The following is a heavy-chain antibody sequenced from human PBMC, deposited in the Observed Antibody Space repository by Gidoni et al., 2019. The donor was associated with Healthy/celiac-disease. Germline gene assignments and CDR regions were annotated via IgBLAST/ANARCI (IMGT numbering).Heavy chain of an antibody. V-gene: IGHV3-30*18. CDR2: ISYDGSNK. CDR3: AKEQIVVVTAIPGFDY. J-gene: IGHJ4*02. CDR1: GFTFSIYG. Sequence: QVQLVESGGGVVQPGRSLRLSCAASGFTFSIYGMHWVRQAPGKGVEWVAVISYDGSNKYYADSVKGRFTISRDNSKNTLYLQMNSLRAEDTAVYYCAKEQIVVVTAIPGFDYWGQGTLVTVSS. D-gene: IGHD2-21*02.